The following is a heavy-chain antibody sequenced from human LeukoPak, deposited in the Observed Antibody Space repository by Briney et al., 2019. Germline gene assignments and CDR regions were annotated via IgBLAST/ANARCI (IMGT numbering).Heavy chain of an antibody. CDR1: GYTFTSYY. J-gene: IGHJ6*03. CDR2: IIPIFGTA. D-gene: IGHD1-26*01. CDR3: ARGLESGSYRPGYYYMDV. V-gene: IGHV1-69*05. Sequence: GASVKVSCKASGYTFTSYYMHWVRQAPGQGLEWMGGIIPIFGTANYAQKFQGRVTITTDESTSTAYMELSSLRSEDTAVYYCARGLESGSYRPGYYYMDVWGKGTTVTVSS.